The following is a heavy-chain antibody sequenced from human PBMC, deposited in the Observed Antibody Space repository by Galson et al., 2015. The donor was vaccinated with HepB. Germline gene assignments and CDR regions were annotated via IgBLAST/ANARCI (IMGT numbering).Heavy chain of an antibody. D-gene: IGHD3-9*01. J-gene: IGHJ4*02. CDR3: ARAPNDILTGYYIDGIDY. CDR2: ISSSSSTI. Sequence: SLRLSCAASGFTFSSYSMNWVCQAPGKGLEWVSYISSSSSTIYYADSVKGRFTISRDNAKNSLYLQMNSLRAEDTAVYYCARAPNDILTGYYIDGIDYWGQGTLVTVSS. CDR1: GFTFSSYS. V-gene: IGHV3-48*01.